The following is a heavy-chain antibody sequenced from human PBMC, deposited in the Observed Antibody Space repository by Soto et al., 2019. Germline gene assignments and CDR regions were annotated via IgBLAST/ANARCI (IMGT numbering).Heavy chain of an antibody. CDR1: GFTVSSNY. CDR2: IYSGGST. J-gene: IGHJ6*02. CDR3: ARDQGSSSWYGRRFYYGMDV. V-gene: IGHV3-53*01. Sequence: GSLRLSCAASGFTVSSNYMSWVRQAPGKGLEWVSVIYSGGSTYYADSVKGRFTISRDNSKNTLYLQMNSLRAEDTAVYYCARDQGSSSWYGRRFYYGMDVWGQGTTVTVSS. D-gene: IGHD6-13*01.